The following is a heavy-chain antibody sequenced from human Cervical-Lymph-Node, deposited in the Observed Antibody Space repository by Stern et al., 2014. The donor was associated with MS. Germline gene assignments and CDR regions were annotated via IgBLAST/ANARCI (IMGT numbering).Heavy chain of an antibody. D-gene: IGHD2-15*01. V-gene: IGHV1-3*01. J-gene: IGHJ3*02. CDR3: ARAGYCSPSTCSDAFDI. CDR2: INGDNGNT. CDR1: GYSFISHA. Sequence: VQLVESGAEVKDPGASVKVSCKASGYSFISHAMHWVRQAPGQTFEWMGWINGDNGNTKYSQKLQGRVTITRDKTTSTAYMELSSLTSEVTAVYYCARAGYCSPSTCSDAFDIWGQGTMVTVSS.